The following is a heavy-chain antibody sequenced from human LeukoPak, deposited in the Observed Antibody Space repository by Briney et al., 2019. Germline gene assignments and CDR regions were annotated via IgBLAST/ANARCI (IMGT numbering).Heavy chain of an antibody. J-gene: IGHJ3*02. CDR3: ARPWAVAGTSRVDI. Sequence: GESLKIPCKGSAYSFTSYWIGWVRQMPGKGLEWMGIIYPGDSDTRYSPSFQGQVTISPDKSISTAYLQWSSLKASDTAMYYCARPWAVAGTSRVDIWGQGTMVTVSS. V-gene: IGHV5-51*01. D-gene: IGHD6-19*01. CDR1: AYSFTSYW. CDR2: IYPGDSDT.